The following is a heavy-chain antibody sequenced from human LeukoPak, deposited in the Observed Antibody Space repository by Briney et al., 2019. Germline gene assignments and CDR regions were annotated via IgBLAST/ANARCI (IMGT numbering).Heavy chain of an antibody. CDR2: ISYDGSNK. CDR3: ARDDFDY. Sequence: GGSLRLSCAASGFTFSSYGMHWVRQAPGKGLEWVAVISYDGSNKYYADSVKGRFTISRDNSKNTLYLQMGSLRAEDMAVYYCARDDFDYWGQGTLVTVSS. J-gene: IGHJ4*02. V-gene: IGHV3-30*03. CDR1: GFTFSSYG.